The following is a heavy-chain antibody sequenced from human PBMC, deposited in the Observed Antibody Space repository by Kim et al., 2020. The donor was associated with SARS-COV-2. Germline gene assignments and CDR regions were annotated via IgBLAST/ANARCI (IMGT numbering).Heavy chain of an antibody. CDR1: GFTFSDNA. CDR2: ISYDGSNN. CDR3: ASSVEYNILTGYPASVY. J-gene: IGHJ4*02. D-gene: IGHD3-9*01. V-gene: IGHV3-30*04. Sequence: GGSLRLSCAASGFTFSDNAMHWVRQAPGMGLEWVAVISYDGSNNNYADSVKGRFTISRDNYKNTLYLHMNSLRPEDTAVYYCASSVEYNILTGYPASVYWGQRTLVTVSS.